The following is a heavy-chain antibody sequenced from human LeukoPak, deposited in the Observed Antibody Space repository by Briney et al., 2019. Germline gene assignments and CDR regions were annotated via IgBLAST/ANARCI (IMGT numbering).Heavy chain of an antibody. CDR3: ARDCRLNCARQPGFDS. V-gene: IGHV3-48*02. CDR1: GFTLSGYS. CDR2: ISTTSSTI. J-gene: IGHJ5*01. D-gene: IGHD1-1*01. Sequence: PGGSLRPSCAASGFTLSGYSMNWVRQAPGKGLDWISYISTTSSTIYYADSVRGRFTISRDNAKNSLYLQLSSLRDEDTAVYYCARDCRLNCARQPGFDSWGQGTLVTVSS.